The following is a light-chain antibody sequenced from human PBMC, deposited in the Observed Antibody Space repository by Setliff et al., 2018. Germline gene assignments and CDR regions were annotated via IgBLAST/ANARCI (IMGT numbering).Light chain of an antibody. CDR2: DVN. J-gene: IGLJ1*01. V-gene: IGLV2-14*03. CDR1: SSDIGAYDY. CDR3: SSYTSRTTLDV. Sequence: QSVLTQPASVSGSPGQSITISCTGSSSDIGAYDYVSWYQQHPGKAPKLMIYDVNNRPSGASNRFSGSKSGNTASLTISGLQAEDEADYYCSSYTSRTTLDVFGTGTKVTVL.